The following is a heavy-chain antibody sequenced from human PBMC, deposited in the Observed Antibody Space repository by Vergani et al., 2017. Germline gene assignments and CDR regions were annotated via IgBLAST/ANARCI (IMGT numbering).Heavy chain of an antibody. CDR2: IYYCGST. CDR1: GGPLSSGGYY. Sequence: QVQLQESGPGLVKPSQTLSLICTVSGGPLSSGGYYWSWTRQHPGKGLEWIGYIYYCGSTYYNPSLKSRVTISVDTSKNQFSLKLSSVTAADTAVYYCARELGRDGYNYVFDYWGQGTLVTVSS. J-gene: IGHJ4*02. V-gene: IGHV4-31*03. CDR3: ARELGRDGYNYVFDY. D-gene: IGHD5-24*01.